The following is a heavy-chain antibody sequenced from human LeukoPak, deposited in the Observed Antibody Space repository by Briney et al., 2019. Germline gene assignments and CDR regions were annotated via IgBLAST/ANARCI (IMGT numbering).Heavy chain of an antibody. V-gene: IGHV3-7*03. CDR3: ARGSHYYDSGRYYYYGLDV. Sequence: GGSQRLSCAASGFTFSDYWMTWVRQAPGKGLEWVANIKQDGNEKYYVDSVRGRFTISRDNAKKSLYLQMNSLRAEDTAVYYCARGSHYYDSGRYYYYGLDVWAKGPRSPSP. CDR1: GFTFSDYW. D-gene: IGHD3-10*01. CDR2: IKQDGNEK. J-gene: IGHJ6*02.